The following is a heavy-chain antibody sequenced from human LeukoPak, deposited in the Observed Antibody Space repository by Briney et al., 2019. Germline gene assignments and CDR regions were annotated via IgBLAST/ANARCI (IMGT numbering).Heavy chain of an antibody. CDR3: ARALLGGEMATTFDY. CDR1: GGSVSGGSYH. Sequence: SQTLSLTCSVSGGSVSGGSYHWTWIRQPAGKGLEWIGRIYSDGTTNYNPSLKSRVTMSADTSKNQFSLKLTSVTAADTAVYYCARALLGGEMATTFDYWGQGTLVTVSS. J-gene: IGHJ4*02. D-gene: IGHD5-24*01. CDR2: IYSDGTT. V-gene: IGHV4-61*02.